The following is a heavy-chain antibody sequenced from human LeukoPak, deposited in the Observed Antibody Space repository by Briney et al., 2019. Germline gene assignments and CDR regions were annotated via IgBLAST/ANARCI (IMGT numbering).Heavy chain of an antibody. CDR2: VDPEDGET. CDR3: ATGQVGGSVDY. V-gene: IGHV1-69-2*01. J-gene: IGHJ4*02. D-gene: IGHD3-16*01. CDR1: GYTFTDYY. Sequence: GASVKVSCKASGYTFTDYYMHWVQQAPGKGLEWMGRVDPEDGETIYAEKFQGRVTITADTSTDTAYMELSSLRSEDTAVYYCATGQVGGSVDYWGQGTLVTVSS.